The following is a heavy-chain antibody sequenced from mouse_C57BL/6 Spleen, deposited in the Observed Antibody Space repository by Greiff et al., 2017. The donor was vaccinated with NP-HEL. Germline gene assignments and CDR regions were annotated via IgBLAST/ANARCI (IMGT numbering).Heavy chain of an antibody. D-gene: IGHD3-2*02. J-gene: IGHJ2*01. Sequence: EVKLMESGGDLVKPGGSLKLSCAASGFTFSSYGMSWVRQTPDKRLEWVATISSGGSYTYYPDSVKGRFTISRDNAKNTLYLQMSSLKSEDTAMYYCARLDLGSSGRDYFDYWGQGTTLTVSS. V-gene: IGHV5-6*01. CDR1: GFTFSSYG. CDR3: ARLDLGSSGRDYFDY. CDR2: ISSGGSYT.